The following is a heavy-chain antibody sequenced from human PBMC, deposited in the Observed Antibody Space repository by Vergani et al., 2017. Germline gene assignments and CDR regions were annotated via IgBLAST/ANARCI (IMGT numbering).Heavy chain of an antibody. V-gene: IGHV4-4*07. CDR2: IYTSGST. CDR3: ARGAIGYYDYVWGSYHRNYFDY. Sequence: QVQLQESGPGLVKPSETLSLTCTVSGGSISSYYWSWIRQPAGKGLEWIGRIYTSGSTNYNPSLKSRVTMSVDTSKNQFSLKLSSVTAADTAVYYCARGAIGYYDYVWGSYHRNYFDYWGQGTLVTVSS. D-gene: IGHD3-16*02. J-gene: IGHJ4*02. CDR1: GGSISSYY.